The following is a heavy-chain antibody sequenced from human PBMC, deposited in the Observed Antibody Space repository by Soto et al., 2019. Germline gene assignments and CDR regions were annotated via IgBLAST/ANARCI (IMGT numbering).Heavy chain of an antibody. D-gene: IGHD6-13*01. Sequence: QLQLQESGPGLVKPSETLSLTCTVSGGSISSSSYYWGWIRQPPGKGLEWIGSIYYSGSTYSNPSLKGRVTMSVDTSENQFALKLSAVTAEDTAVYYCARLRSWYSDVKGWASRGPDYWGQGTLVTVSS. CDR3: ARLRSWYSDVKGWASRGPDY. V-gene: IGHV4-39*01. CDR1: GGSISSSSYY. J-gene: IGHJ4*02. CDR2: IYYSGST.